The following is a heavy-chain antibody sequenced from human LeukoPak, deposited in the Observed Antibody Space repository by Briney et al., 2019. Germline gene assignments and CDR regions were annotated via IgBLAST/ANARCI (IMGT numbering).Heavy chain of an antibody. CDR3: ARHYYDRSDSYSFDY. CDR2: LYSSGSTSGST. V-gene: IGHV4-59*08. CDR1: GGSVSGYY. D-gene: IGHD3-22*01. J-gene: IGHJ4*02. Sequence: SETLSLTCTVSGGSVSGYYWSWIGQPPGTGLEWIGYLYSSGSTSGSTNYNPSLKSRVAISLDTSENQFSLKLSSVTAADTAVYYCARHYYDRSDSYSFDYWGQGTLVTVSS.